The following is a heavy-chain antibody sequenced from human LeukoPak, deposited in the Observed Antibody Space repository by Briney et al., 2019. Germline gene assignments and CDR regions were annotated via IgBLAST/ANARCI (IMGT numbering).Heavy chain of an antibody. V-gene: IGHV1-2*02. CDR2: INPNSGGT. CDR3: ARGLRFLEWFLDY. Sequence: ASVKVSCKASGYTFTGYYMHWVRQSPGQGLEWMGWINPNSGGTNYAQKFQGRVTMTRDTSISTAYMELSRLRSDDTAVYYCARGLRFLEWFLDYWGQGTLVTVSS. CDR1: GYTFTGYY. J-gene: IGHJ4*02. D-gene: IGHD3-3*01.